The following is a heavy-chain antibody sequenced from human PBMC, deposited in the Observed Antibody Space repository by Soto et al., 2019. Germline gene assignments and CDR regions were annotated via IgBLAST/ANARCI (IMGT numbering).Heavy chain of an antibody. CDR3: ARGMGGSYFIYYFDY. J-gene: IGHJ4*02. CDR1: GGPISSYY. CDR2: IYYSGST. D-gene: IGHD1-26*01. Sequence: PSETLSLTCTVSGGPISSYYWSWIRQPPGKGPEWIGYIYYSGSTNYNPSLKSRVTISVDTSKNQFSLKLSSVTAADTAVYYCARGMGGSYFIYYFDYWGQGTLVTVSS. V-gene: IGHV4-59*01.